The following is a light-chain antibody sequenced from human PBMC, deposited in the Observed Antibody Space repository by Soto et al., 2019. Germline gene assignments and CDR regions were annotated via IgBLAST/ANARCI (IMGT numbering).Light chain of an antibody. V-gene: IGLV2-14*01. CDR3: ISYASINTYV. CDR1: SSDVGGYDY. J-gene: IGLJ1*01. CDR2: DVT. Sequence: ALTQPASVSGSPGQSITISCTGTSSDVGGYDYVSWYQQHPGKAPKLMIYDVTNRPSGVSNRFSGSKSGNTASLTISGLQAEDEADYYCISYASINTYVFGTGTKVTVL.